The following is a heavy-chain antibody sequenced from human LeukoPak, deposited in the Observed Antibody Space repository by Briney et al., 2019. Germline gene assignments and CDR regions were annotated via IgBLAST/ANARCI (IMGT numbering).Heavy chain of an antibody. D-gene: IGHD3-10*01. V-gene: IGHV3-15*01. J-gene: IGHJ3*01. CDR1: GFTFSHAW. Sequence: GGSLRLSCAASGFTFSHAWMSWVRQAPGKGLEWVGRLKSKTDGGTTDYAAPVKGRFTISRDDSKNTLYLQMNSLKTDDTAVYYCTSKIGGWSAFGVWGQGTMVTVSS. CDR3: TSKIGGWSAFGV. CDR2: LKSKTDGGTT.